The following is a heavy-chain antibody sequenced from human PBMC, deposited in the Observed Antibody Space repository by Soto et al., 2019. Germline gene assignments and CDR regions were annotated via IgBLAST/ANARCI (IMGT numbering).Heavy chain of an antibody. CDR3: ARWTGG. Sequence: EVQLVESGGHLVQPGGSLRLSCSASGFTFSKYWMSWVRQAPGKGLEGVASIREDGSKEYYVDSVRGRFTISRDNAKNSLYLQMDSLRVEDTAANFCARWTGGWGQGTLVTVSS. J-gene: IGHJ4*02. CDR1: GFTFSKYW. CDR2: IREDGSKE. D-gene: IGHD2-8*02. V-gene: IGHV3-7*04.